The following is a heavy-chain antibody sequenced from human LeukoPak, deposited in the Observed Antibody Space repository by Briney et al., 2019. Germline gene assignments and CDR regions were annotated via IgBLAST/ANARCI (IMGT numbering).Heavy chain of an antibody. CDR3: ARNSAPFQQWLVFQH. D-gene: IGHD6-19*01. CDR2: IKQDGSEK. J-gene: IGHJ1*01. Sequence: PGGSLRLSCAASGFTFSSYWMSWVRQAPGKGLEWVANIKQDGSEKYYVDSVKGRFTISRDNSKNTLYLQMNSLRAEDTAVYYCARNSAPFQQWLVFQHWGQGTLVTVSS. V-gene: IGHV3-7*01. CDR1: GFTFSSYW.